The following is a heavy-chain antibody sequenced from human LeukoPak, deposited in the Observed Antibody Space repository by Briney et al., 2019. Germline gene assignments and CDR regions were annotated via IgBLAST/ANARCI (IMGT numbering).Heavy chain of an antibody. J-gene: IGHJ6*03. CDR1: GGSMSSSSYY. CDR3: ARGNWERIAAAGTFNYYYYYYYMDV. CDR2: IYYSGRT. Sequence: PSETLSLTCTVSGGSMSSSSYYWRWIRQPPGKGLEWIGYIYYSGRTNYNPSLKSRVTISVDTSKNQFSLKLSSVTAADTAVYYCARGNWERIAAAGTFNYYYYYYYMDVWGKGTTVTISS. V-gene: IGHV4-61*01. D-gene: IGHD6-13*01.